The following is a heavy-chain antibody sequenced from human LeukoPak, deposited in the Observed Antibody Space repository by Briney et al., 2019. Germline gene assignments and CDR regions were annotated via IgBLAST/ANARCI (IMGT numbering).Heavy chain of an antibody. CDR3: ARGAQYYYDSSGYYPEYFQH. Sequence: SETLSLTCTVSGGSIRSDYWTWIRQTPGKGLEWIGYIYYNGSTNYNPSLKSRVTISLDTSKKQFSLKLSSVTAADTAVYYCARGAQYYYDSSGYYPEYFQHWGQGTLVTVSS. J-gene: IGHJ1*01. CDR2: IYYNGST. D-gene: IGHD3-22*01. V-gene: IGHV4-59*01. CDR1: GGSIRSDY.